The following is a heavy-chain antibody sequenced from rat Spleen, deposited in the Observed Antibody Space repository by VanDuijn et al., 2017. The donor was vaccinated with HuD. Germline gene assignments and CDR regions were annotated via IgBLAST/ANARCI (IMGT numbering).Heavy chain of an antibody. V-gene: IGHV2-72*01. CDR3: TRVGYSSFLRYFDY. D-gene: IGHD1-2*01. J-gene: IGHJ2*01. Sequence: QVQLKESGPGLMQSSETLSLTCTVSGFSLSSNGVGWVRQPLGKGLVWMGTVWGGGSTNYNSLLKSRLSISRDTSKSQVFLKMNSLQTEDTATYYCTRVGYSSFLRYFDYWGQGVMVTVSS. CDR1: GFSLSSNG. CDR2: VWGGGST.